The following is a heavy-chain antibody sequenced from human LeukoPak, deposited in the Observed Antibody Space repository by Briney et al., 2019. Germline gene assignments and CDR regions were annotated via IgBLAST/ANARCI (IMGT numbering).Heavy chain of an antibody. CDR2: IYYSGST. D-gene: IGHD3-3*01. J-gene: IGHJ3*02. Sequence: SETLSLTCTVSGGSISSYYWSWTRQPPGKGLEWIGYIYYSGSTNYNPSLKSRVTISVDTSKNQFSLKLSSVTAADTAVYYCARVGVEFLDAFDIWGQGTMVTVSS. CDR3: ARVGVEFLDAFDI. V-gene: IGHV4-59*01. CDR1: GGSISSYY.